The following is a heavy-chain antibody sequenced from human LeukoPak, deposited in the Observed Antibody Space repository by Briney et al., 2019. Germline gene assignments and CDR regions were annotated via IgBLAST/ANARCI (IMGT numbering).Heavy chain of an antibody. D-gene: IGHD3-9*01. CDR1: GDSISYFY. J-gene: IGHJ6*03. Sequence: SETLSLTCSVSGDSISYFYWSWIRQAAGKGLEWIGRISGSGSTDYNASLKSRVTMSVDTSKSQLSLKVISVTAADTAVYYCAKVYYDILTGYGPDIYYYYYMDVWGKGTTVTVSS. V-gene: IGHV4-4*07. CDR3: AKVYYDILTGYGPDIYYYYYMDV. CDR2: ISGSGST.